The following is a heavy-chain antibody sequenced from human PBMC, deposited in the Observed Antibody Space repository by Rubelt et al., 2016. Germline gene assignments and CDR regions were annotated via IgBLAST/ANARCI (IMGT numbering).Heavy chain of an antibody. V-gene: IGHV3-33*08. CDR3: ARAPVPFAY. Sequence: QVQLVESGGGVVQPGRSLRLSCETSGFPSDRYALNWVRQAPGKGLDWVAFIRYDGSINSYADSVKGRFTTPRDNSKNTLYLQMNSLGAEDTAVYYCARAPVPFAYWGQGTLVTVSS. J-gene: IGHJ4*02. CDR1: GFPSDRYA. CDR2: IRYDGSIN. D-gene: IGHD2-2*01.